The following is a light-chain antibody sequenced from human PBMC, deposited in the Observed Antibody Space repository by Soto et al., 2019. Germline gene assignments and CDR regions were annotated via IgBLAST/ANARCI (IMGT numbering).Light chain of an antibody. V-gene: IGLV4-69*01. CDR3: QTWGTVIPCV. J-gene: IGLJ3*02. Sequence: QPVLTQSPSASASLGASVKLTCTLSSGHSSYAIAWHQQQPEKGPRYLMKLNSDVSHSKGDGIPDRFSGSSSGAERYLTISSLQSEDEADYYCQTWGTVIPCVFGGWTKLTVL. CDR1: SGHSSYA. CDR2: LNSDVSH.